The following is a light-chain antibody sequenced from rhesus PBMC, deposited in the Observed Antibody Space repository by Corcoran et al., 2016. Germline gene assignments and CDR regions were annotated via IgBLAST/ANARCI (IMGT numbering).Light chain of an antibody. V-gene: IGKV7-13*01. Sequence: DIVLTQSPASLAVSPGQRATITCRARESVSGLGINLIHWYQQKPGQHPKLLIYQASNKDTGVPARFSVSWSGTDFTLTINPVEADDAADYYCLQSKNSPTFGQGTKVEIK. CDR1: ESVSGLGINL. CDR2: QAS. CDR3: LQSKNSPT. J-gene: IGKJ1*01.